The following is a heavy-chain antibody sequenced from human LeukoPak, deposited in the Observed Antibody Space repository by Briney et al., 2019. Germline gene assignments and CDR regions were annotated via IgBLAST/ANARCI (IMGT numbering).Heavy chain of an antibody. V-gene: IGHV3-21*01. D-gene: IGHD3-3*02. J-gene: IGHJ4*02. Sequence: PGGSLRLSCAASEFSFSSYTMDWVRQAPGKGLEWVSSISTTSTYIYYADSVKGRFTISRDNAKDSLYLQMSSLRAEDTAVYYCARDPGSTDLAVDYWGQGTLVTVSS. CDR3: ARDPGSTDLAVDY. CDR2: ISTTSTYI. CDR1: EFSFSSYT.